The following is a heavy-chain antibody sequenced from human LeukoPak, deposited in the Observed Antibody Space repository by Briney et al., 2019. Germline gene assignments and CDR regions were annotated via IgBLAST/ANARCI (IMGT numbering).Heavy chain of an antibody. V-gene: IGHV3-7*01. CDR3: ARSRVAPRQYFDY. CDR1: GFTFSSYW. CDR2: IKQDGSEK. J-gene: IGHJ4*02. Sequence: GGSLRLSCAASGFTFSSYWMSWVRQAPGKGLEWVANIKQDGSEKYYVDSVRGRFTISRDNAKNSLYLQMNSLRAEDTAVYYCARSRVAPRQYFDYWGQGTLVTVSS.